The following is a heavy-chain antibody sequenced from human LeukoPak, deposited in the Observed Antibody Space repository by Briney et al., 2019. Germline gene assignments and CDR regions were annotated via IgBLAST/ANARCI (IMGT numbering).Heavy chain of an antibody. CDR3: ARDVATRPDY. J-gene: IGHJ4*02. CDR1: GFTFISDY. CDR2: ISYDGSHK. Sequence: GGSLRLSCVDSGFTFISDYMHWVRQAPGKGLEWVAIISYDGSHKYYADSVKGRFTISRDNSKNTLYLQMNSLRPEDTAVYHCARDVATRPDYWGQGTLVTVSS. V-gene: IGHV3-30*01. D-gene: IGHD6-6*01.